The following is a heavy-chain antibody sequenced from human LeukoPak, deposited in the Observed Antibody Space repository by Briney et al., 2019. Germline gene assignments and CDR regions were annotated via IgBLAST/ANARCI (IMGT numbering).Heavy chain of an antibody. CDR1: GGSLSRSSYF. V-gene: IGHV4-39*01. CDR3: ASPSGGDYLP. CDR2: IYYSGST. Sequence: SETLSLTCTVSGGSLSRSSYFWGWIRQPPGRRLEWIGSIYYSGSTYYKPSLEGRVPISVDTSNNQFSLKLSSVTATDTAVYYCASPSGGDYLPWGQGTLVTVSS. D-gene: IGHD4-17*01. J-gene: IGHJ5*02.